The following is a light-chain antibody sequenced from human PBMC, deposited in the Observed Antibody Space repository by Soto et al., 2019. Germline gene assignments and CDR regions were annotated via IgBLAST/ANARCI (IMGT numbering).Light chain of an antibody. V-gene: IGLV1-51*01. Sequence: QSVLTQPPSVSAAPGQKVTISCSGSSSNIGNDYVSWYQQLPGTAPKLLIYDDDKRPSGIPDRLSGSKSGTSATLGITGFQTGDEADYYCGSWDSSLSAYVFATGTKLTVL. CDR2: DDD. CDR1: SSNIGNDY. CDR3: GSWDSSLSAYV. J-gene: IGLJ1*01.